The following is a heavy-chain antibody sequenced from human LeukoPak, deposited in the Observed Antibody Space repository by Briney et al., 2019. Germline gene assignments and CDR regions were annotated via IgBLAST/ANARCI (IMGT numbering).Heavy chain of an antibody. CDR2: ISGSGGST. CDR3: AKFGIVVKFRASYYFDY. CDR1: GFTFSSYG. V-gene: IGHV3-23*01. Sequence: QSGGSLRLSCAASGFTFSSYGMSWVRQAPGKGLEWVSAISGSGGSTYYADSVKGRFTISRDNSKNTLYLQMNSLRAEDTAVYYCAKFGIVVKFRASYYFDYWGQGTLVTVSS. D-gene: IGHD3-16*01. J-gene: IGHJ4*02.